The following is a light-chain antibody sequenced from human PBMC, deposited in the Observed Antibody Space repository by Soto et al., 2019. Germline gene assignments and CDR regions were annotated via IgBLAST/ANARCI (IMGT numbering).Light chain of an antibody. V-gene: IGKV1-5*01. Sequence: DLPMTQSPSTLSASVGDRVTITCRASQSINNWLAWYQQKPGKAPKFLIYGASTLESGVPSRFSVSGSGTEFTLTISSLQPDDFATYYCQQYNGHFGQGTKLEIK. J-gene: IGKJ2*01. CDR3: QQYNGH. CDR1: QSINNW. CDR2: GAS.